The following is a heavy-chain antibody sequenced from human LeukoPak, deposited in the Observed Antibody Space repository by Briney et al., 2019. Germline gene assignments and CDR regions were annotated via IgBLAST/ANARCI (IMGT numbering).Heavy chain of an antibody. Sequence: PSETLSLTCTVSGGSVSSGSYYWSWIRQPPGKGLEWIGYIYYSGSTDYNPSLKSRVTISVDTSKNQFSLKLSSVTAADTAVYYCARAPTYYDILTGYYIWFDPWGQGTLVTVSS. CDR3: ARAPTYYDILTGYYIWFDP. V-gene: IGHV4-61*01. J-gene: IGHJ5*02. CDR1: GGSVSSGSYY. D-gene: IGHD3-9*01. CDR2: IYYSGST.